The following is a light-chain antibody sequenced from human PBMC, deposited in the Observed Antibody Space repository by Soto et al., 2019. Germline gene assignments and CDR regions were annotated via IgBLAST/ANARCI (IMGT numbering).Light chain of an antibody. Sequence: QSVLTQPASVSGSPGQSITISCTGTSSDVGGYDYVSWYQQHPGKAPKLMIYDVSNRPSGVSNRFSGSKSGNTASLTISGLQAEDEADYYCGSYTSSSTLVFGTGTKVT. CDR2: DVS. CDR1: SSDVGGYDY. V-gene: IGLV2-14*01. CDR3: GSYTSSSTLV. J-gene: IGLJ1*01.